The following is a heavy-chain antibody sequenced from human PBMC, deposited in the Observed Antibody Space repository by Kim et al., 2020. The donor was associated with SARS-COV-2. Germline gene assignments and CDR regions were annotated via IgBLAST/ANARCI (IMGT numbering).Heavy chain of an antibody. CDR2: IIPIIDTT. Sequence: SVKVSCKASGDTFNRYAINWVRQAPGQGLEWMGRIIPIIDTTKYAQSFQGRLTITADKSTSTAYMDLSSLRSEDTAVYYCTGGEFHCRGGSCYEKWFDPWGQGALVIVSS. CDR3: TGGEFHCRGGSCYEKWFDP. V-gene: IGHV1-69*04. J-gene: IGHJ5*02. D-gene: IGHD2-15*01. CDR1: GDTFNRYA.